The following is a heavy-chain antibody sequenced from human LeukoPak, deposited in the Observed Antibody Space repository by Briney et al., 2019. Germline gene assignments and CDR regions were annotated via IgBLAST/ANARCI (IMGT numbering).Heavy chain of an antibody. J-gene: IGHJ6*03. D-gene: IGHD3-3*02. CDR1: GGSTSSYY. Sequence: PSETLSLTCTVSGGSTSSYYWSWIRQPPGKGLEWIGYIYYSGSTNYNPSLKSRVTVSVDTSQNQFSLKLSSVTAADTAVYYCARTFLGYYFYMDVWGKGTTVTVSS. V-gene: IGHV4-59*01. CDR3: ARTFLGYYFYMDV. CDR2: IYYSGST.